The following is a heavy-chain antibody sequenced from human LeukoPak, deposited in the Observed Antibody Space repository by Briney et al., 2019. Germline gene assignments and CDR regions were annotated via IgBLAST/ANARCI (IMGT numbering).Heavy chain of an antibody. CDR2: IYPVDSET. CDR1: GYSFTSYW. Sequence: GEPLKISCEGSGYSFTSYWISGVRQMPGKGLEWLAIIYPVDSETTYSPSLQGQVTISADTSISTAYLQWSSLKASDTAMYYCVRRRGYTYGFDYWGQGTLVTVSS. J-gene: IGHJ4*02. D-gene: IGHD5-18*01. V-gene: IGHV5-51*01. CDR3: VRRRGYTYGFDY.